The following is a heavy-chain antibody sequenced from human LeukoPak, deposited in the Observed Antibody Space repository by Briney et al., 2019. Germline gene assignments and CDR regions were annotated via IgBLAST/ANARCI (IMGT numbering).Heavy chain of an antibody. Sequence: GGSLRLSCAASGFTFSSYAMSWVRQAPGKGLEWVSAISGSGGSTYYADSVKGRFTISRDNSKNTLYLQMNSLRAEDTAVYYCANVVLGAKTRECWGQGTMVTVSS. CDR1: GFTFSSYA. CDR3: ANVVLGAKTREC. J-gene: IGHJ3*01. CDR2: ISGSGGST. D-gene: IGHD2-2*01. V-gene: IGHV3-23*01.